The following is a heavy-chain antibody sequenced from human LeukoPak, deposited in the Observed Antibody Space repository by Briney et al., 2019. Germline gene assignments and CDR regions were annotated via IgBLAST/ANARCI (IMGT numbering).Heavy chain of an antibody. CDR3: AIGGDSSTSCYRCFNF. CDR1: GYRLTSYW. V-gene: IGHV5-51*01. Sequence: HGESLKISCTGSGYRLTSYWIGWVRQMPAKGLEWVAIIYPGDSDTRYSPSFRGQVTISADESISTAYLQWDSLEASDTAMYYCAIGGDSSTSCYRCFNFWGQGTLVTVSS. CDR2: IYPGDSDT. D-gene: IGHD2-2*01. J-gene: IGHJ4*02.